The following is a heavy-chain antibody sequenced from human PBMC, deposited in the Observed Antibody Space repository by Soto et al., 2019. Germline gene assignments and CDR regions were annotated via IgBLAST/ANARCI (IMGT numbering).Heavy chain of an antibody. CDR3: ARVGYSSSGYNWFDP. J-gene: IGHJ5*02. Sequence: QVQLQESGPGLVKPSGTLSLTCAVSSGSSSSSNWWSWVRQPPGMGLEWIGEIYHSGSTNYNPSLKSRVTISVDKSKNQFSLKLSSVTAADTAVYYCARVGYSSSGYNWFDPWGQGTLVTVSS. D-gene: IGHD6-13*01. CDR2: IYHSGST. CDR1: SGSSSSSNW. V-gene: IGHV4-4*02.